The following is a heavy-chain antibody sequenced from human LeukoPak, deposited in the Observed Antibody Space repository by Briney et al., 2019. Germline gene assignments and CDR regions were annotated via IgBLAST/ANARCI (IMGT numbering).Heavy chain of an antibody. CDR1: GGSISSTTYY. D-gene: IGHD3-22*01. J-gene: IGHJ4*02. CDR3: ARGTGPYYYDSRTFFDY. V-gene: IGHV4-39*07. CDR2: INHSGST. Sequence: SETLSLTCTVSGGSISSTTYYWGWLRQPPGKGLEWIGEINHSGSTNYNPSLKSRVTISVDTSKNQFSLKLSSVTAADTAVYYCARGTGPYYYDSRTFFDYWGQGTLVTVSS.